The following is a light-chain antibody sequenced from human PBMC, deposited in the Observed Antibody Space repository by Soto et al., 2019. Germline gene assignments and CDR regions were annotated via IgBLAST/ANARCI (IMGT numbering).Light chain of an antibody. CDR1: QSISSW. J-gene: IGKJ1*01. CDR2: KAS. V-gene: IGKV1-5*03. Sequence: DIQMTVSPSTLAASVGRRINKNCRASQSISSWLAWYQQKPGKAPKLLIYKASSLESGVPSRFSGSGSGTEFTLTISSLQPDDFATYYCQQYNSYSRTFGKGTK. CDR3: QQYNSYSRT.